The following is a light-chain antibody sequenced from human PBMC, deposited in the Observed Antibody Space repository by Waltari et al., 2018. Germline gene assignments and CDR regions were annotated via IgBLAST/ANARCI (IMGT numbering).Light chain of an antibody. CDR2: GNS. CDR3: QSYDSSLSGSV. Sequence: QSVLTQPPSVSGAPGQRVTISCTGSSSNIGAGSAVHWYPQLPGTAPKVLIYGNSNRPSGVPDRFAGSKSGTSASLAITGLQAEDEADYYCQSYDSSLSGSVFGGGTKVTVL. V-gene: IGLV1-40*01. CDR1: SSNIGAGSA. J-gene: IGLJ3*02.